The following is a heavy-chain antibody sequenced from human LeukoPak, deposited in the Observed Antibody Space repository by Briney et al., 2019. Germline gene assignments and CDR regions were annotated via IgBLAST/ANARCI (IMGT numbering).Heavy chain of an antibody. J-gene: IGHJ4*02. D-gene: IGHD4-23*01. CDR1: GFTFSSYA. Sequence: PGGSLRLSCAASGFTFSSYAMGWVRQAPGKGLEWVSAISGSGGSTYYADSVKGRFTISRDNPKNTLYLQMNSLRAEDTAVYYCAKEGGNTLCFDYWGQGTLVTVSS. CDR3: AKEGGNTLCFDY. CDR2: ISGSGGST. V-gene: IGHV3-23*01.